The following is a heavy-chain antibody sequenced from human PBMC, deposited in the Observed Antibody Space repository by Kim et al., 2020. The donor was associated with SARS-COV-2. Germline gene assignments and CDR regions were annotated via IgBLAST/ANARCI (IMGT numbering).Heavy chain of an antibody. D-gene: IGHD7-27*01. Sequence: GGSLRLSCAASSFTFGHFAMNWVRQAPGKGLEWISTISDSGDSTYYADSVKGRFTISRDNYKNTLFLQMNSLRADDTAKYYCAKDLNLGFDSWGQGTLVT. CDR3: AKDLNLGFDS. CDR1: SFTFGHFA. CDR2: ISDSGDST. V-gene: IGHV3-23*01. J-gene: IGHJ4*02.